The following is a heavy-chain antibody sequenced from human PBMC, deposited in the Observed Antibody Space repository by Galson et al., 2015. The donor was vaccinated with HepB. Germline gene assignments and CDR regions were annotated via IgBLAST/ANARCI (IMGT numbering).Heavy chain of an antibody. Sequence: SVKVSCKVSGYNLIELSIHWVRQAPGKGLEWMGNLVPENGDTLHAQKFEGRVRMTEDTSSDTTYMELSSLRSEDTGVYFCATYLGSTGFDFWGQGTMVTVSS. J-gene: IGHJ3*01. D-gene: IGHD3-9*01. V-gene: IGHV1-24*01. CDR1: GYNLIELS. CDR3: ATYLGSTGFDF. CDR2: LVPENGDT.